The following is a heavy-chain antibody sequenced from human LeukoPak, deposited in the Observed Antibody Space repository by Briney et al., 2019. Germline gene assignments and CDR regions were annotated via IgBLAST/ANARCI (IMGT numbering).Heavy chain of an antibody. CDR1: GGSFSGYY. D-gene: IGHD3-22*01. CDR3: ARGVDSSGYYYDLF. Sequence: PSETLSLTCAVYGGSFSGYYWSWIRQPPGKGLEWIGEINHSGSTNYNPSLKSRVTISVDTSKNQFSLKLSSVTAADTAVYYCARGVDSSGYYYDLFWGQGTLVTVSS. V-gene: IGHV4-34*01. J-gene: IGHJ4*02. CDR2: INHSGST.